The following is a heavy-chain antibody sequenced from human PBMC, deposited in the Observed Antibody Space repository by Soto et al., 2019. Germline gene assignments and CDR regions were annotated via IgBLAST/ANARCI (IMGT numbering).Heavy chain of an antibody. CDR2: ISGSGGST. J-gene: IGHJ5*02. V-gene: IGHV3-23*01. CDR1: GFTFSSYA. CDR3: AKDGYCSGGSCYNNWFDP. D-gene: IGHD2-15*01. Sequence: GGSLRLSCAASGFTFSSYAMSWVRQAPGKGLEWVSAISGSGGSTYYADSVKGRFTISRDNSKNTQYLQMNSLRAEDTAVYYCAKDGYCSGGSCYNNWFDPWGQGTLVTVSS.